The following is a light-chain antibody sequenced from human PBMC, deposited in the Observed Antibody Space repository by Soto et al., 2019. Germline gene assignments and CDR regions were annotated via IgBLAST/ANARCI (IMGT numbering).Light chain of an antibody. CDR2: KVS. Sequence: DVVMTQSPLSLPVTLGQPASISCRSSHTLVDSDGNTFFNWYHQRPGQSPRRLIYKVSNRDSGVPERFSGSGSGTDFTLKSSRVEAEDVGVYYCMQGTRWPWTFGQGTKVDIK. CDR3: MQGTRWPWT. J-gene: IGKJ1*01. CDR1: HTLVDSDGNTF. V-gene: IGKV2-30*01.